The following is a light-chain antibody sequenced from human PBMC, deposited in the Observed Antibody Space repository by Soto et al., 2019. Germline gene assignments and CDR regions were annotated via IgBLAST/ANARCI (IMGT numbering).Light chain of an antibody. V-gene: IGKV3-11*01. J-gene: IGKJ4*01. Sequence: EIVLTQSPATLSLSPGERANLSCRASQSVRIYLAWYQQKPGQPLRLLIYEASNMAAGIPARFSGSGSGTAFKLAICRLETEDFAVYYCQQRSNWPPLTFGGGTRVAIE. CDR3: QQRSNWPPLT. CDR2: EAS. CDR1: QSVRIY.